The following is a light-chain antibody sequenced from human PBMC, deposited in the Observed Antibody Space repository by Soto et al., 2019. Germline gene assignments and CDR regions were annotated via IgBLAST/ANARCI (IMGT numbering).Light chain of an antibody. CDR1: QNVFSS. Sequence: EIVLTQSPVTLSLSPGERATLSCRASQNVFSSLAWYQQKPGQAPRLLIYDTSTRATAIPARFRASGSGTDFTLTISSLEPEDFAVYYCHQRSNCPLTFGGGTKVEIK. V-gene: IGKV3-11*01. J-gene: IGKJ4*01. CDR3: HQRSNCPLT. CDR2: DTS.